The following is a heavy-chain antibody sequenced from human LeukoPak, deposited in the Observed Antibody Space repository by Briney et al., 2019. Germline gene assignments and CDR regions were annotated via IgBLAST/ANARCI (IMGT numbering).Heavy chain of an antibody. Sequence: GGSLRLSCAASRFTFSSHEMNCVRQAPGKGLEWISYISSSGSTIHYTDSVRGRFTVSRDNTKNSLYLQMNSLRAEDTAVYYCARGPDCGGDCFTSTYYFDYWRQGTLVTVSS. CDR3: ARGPDCGGDCFTSTYYFDY. J-gene: IGHJ4*02. D-gene: IGHD2-21*02. CDR1: RFTFSSHE. CDR2: ISSSGSTI. V-gene: IGHV3-48*03.